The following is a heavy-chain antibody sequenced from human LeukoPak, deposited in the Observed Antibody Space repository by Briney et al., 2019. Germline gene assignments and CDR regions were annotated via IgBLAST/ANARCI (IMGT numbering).Heavy chain of an antibody. CDR1: GYTFTDYY. D-gene: IGHD2-15*01. CDR2: INPNSGAT. Sequence: ASVKVSCKASGYTFTDYYIHWVRQAPGQGLEWMGWINPNSGATEYAQKFQGRVTMTRETSISTAYMELGSLRSDDTAVYYCARVVVPITWKDWFDPWGPGTLVTVSS. CDR3: ARVVVPITWKDWFDP. V-gene: IGHV1-2*02. J-gene: IGHJ5*02.